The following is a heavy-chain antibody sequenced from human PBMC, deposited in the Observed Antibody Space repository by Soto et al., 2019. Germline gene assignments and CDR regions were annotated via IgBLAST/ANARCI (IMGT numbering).Heavy chain of an antibody. CDR1: GFSFSNAW. Sequence: PGGSLRLSCAASGFSFSNAWMNWVRQAPGKGLEWVGRIKSKTDGGTTDYAAPVKGRFTISRDDSKNTLYLQMNSLKTEDTAVYYCARRQIPPPTRGAANARGGMDVWGQGTTVTVSS. CDR2: IKSKTDGGTT. J-gene: IGHJ6*01. V-gene: IGHV3-15*07. D-gene: IGHD6-13*01. CDR3: ARRQIPPPTRGAANARGGMDV.